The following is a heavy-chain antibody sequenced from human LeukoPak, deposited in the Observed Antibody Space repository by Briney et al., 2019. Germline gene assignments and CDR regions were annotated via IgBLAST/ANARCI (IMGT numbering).Heavy chain of an antibody. J-gene: IGHJ4*02. CDR2: INHSGST. D-gene: IGHD1-1*01. V-gene: IGHV4-34*01. Sequence: PSETLSLTCAVYGGSFSGYYWSWIRQPPGKGLEWIGEINHSGSTNYNPSLKSRVTISVDTSKNQFSLKLSSVTAADTAVYYCARGSAGTGYDYWGQGTLVTVSS. CDR1: GGSFSGYY. CDR3: ARGSAGTGYDY.